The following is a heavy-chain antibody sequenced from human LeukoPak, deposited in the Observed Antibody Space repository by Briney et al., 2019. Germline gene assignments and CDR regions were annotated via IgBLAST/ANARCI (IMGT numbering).Heavy chain of an antibody. D-gene: IGHD5-18*01. CDR3: ARDPRTSGYSYGLGY. J-gene: IGHJ4*02. CDR1: GGTFSSYA. Sequence: SVKVSCKASGGTFSSYAISWVRQAPGQGLDWMGGIIPSFGTANYSQKFQGRVTITADESTSTAYMELSSLRSEDTAIYYCARDPRTSGYSYGLGYWGQGTLVTVSS. CDR2: IIPSFGTA. V-gene: IGHV1-69*01.